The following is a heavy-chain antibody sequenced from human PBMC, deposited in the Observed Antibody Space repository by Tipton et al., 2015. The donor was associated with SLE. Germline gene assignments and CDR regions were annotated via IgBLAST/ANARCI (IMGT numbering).Heavy chain of an antibody. D-gene: IGHD5-12*01. CDR2: IYYSGST. CDR3: ARRLTRYSGYDYFDY. V-gene: IGHV4-59*08. J-gene: IGHJ4*02. CDR1: GGSISSYY. Sequence: TLSLTCTVSGGSISSYYWSWIRQPPGKGLDWIGYIYYSGSTNYNPSLKSRVTISVDTSKNQFSLKLSSVTAADTAVYYCARRLTRYSGYDYFDYWGQGTLVTFSS.